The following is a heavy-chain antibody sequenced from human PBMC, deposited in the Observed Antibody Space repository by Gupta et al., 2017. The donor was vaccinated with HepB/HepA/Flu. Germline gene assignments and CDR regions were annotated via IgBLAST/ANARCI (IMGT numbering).Heavy chain of an antibody. CDR1: GGTFSSYA. J-gene: IGHJ6*03. CDR2: IIPIFGTA. Sequence: QVQLVQSGAEVKKPGSSVKVSCKASGGTFSSYAISWVRQAPGQGLEWMGGIIPIFGTANYAQKFQGRVTITADESTSTAYMELSSLRSEDTAVYYCARDLNEVIIPGKYYYYMDVWGKGTTVTVSS. CDR3: ARDLNEVIIPGKYYYYMDV. D-gene: IGHD3-3*01. V-gene: IGHV1-69*01.